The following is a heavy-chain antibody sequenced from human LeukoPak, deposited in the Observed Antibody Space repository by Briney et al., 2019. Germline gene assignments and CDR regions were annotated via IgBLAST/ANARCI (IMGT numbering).Heavy chain of an antibody. D-gene: IGHD3-22*01. CDR3: ARQYSSGWFRHFDY. CDR1: GYSFINYY. CDR2: TYPGGSDT. J-gene: IGHJ4*02. Sequence: PGESLQISCRCSGYSFINYYIGWVRQMPGKGLEWILVTYPGGSDTSYNPSFKGQVIFSADKSTTTVYLQWSRLQASDTAIYYCARQYSSGWFRHFDYWGQGNLITVSS. V-gene: IGHV5-51*01.